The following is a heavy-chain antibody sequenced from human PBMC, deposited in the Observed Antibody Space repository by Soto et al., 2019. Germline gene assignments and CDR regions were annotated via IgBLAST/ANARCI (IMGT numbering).Heavy chain of an antibody. CDR1: GGSISSSSYY. Sequence: SETLSLTCTVSGGSISSSSYYWGWIRQPPGKGLEWIGSIYYSGSTYYNPSLKGRVTISVDTSKNQFSLKLSSVTAADTAVYYCARLYITMVRGATPGLDYWGQGT. D-gene: IGHD3-10*01. CDR2: IYYSGST. V-gene: IGHV4-39*01. CDR3: ARLYITMVRGATPGLDY. J-gene: IGHJ4*02.